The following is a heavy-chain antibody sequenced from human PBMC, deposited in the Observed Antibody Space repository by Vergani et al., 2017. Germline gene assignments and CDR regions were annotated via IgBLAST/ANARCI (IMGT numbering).Heavy chain of an antibody. Sequence: QVQLQESGPGLVKPSETLSLTCTVSGGSISSSSYYWGWIRQPPGKGLEWIGSIYYSGSTYYNPSLKSRVTISVDTSKNQFSLKLSSVTAADTAVYYCARGDILTGYPFDYWGQGTLVTVSS. V-gene: IGHV4-39*07. CDR2: IYYSGST. CDR1: GGSISSSSYY. J-gene: IGHJ4*02. CDR3: ARGDILTGYPFDY. D-gene: IGHD3-9*01.